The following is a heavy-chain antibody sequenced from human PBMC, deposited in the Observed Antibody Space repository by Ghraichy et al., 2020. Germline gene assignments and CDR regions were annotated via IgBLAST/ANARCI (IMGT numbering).Heavy chain of an antibody. CDR3: ARLEGYYYDSGGFSYY. CDR2: IYYSGNT. J-gene: IGHJ4*02. Sequence: SQTLSLTCTVSGGSISSSSYYWGWIRQPPGKGLEWIGSIYYSGNTYYNPSLKSRVTISIDTSKNQFSLKLSSVTAADTAVYYCARLEGYYYDSGGFSYYWGQGALVTVSS. CDR1: GGSISSSSYY. V-gene: IGHV4-39*01. D-gene: IGHD3-22*01.